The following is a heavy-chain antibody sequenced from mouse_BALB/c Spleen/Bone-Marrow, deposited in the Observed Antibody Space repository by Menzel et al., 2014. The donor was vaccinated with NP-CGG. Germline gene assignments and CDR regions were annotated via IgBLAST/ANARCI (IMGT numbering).Heavy chain of an antibody. CDR2: ISNGGGST. CDR1: GFTFSGYT. Sequence: EVKLLESGGGLVQPEGSLKLSCAASGFTFSGYTMSWVRQTPEKRLEWVAYISNGGGSTHYPDTIKGRFTISRDNAKNTLYLQMSSLKSEDTSMYYCTRHVGNPYAMDYWGQGTSVTVSS. J-gene: IGHJ4*01. D-gene: IGHD3-1*01. V-gene: IGHV5-12-2*01. CDR3: TRHVGNPYAMDY.